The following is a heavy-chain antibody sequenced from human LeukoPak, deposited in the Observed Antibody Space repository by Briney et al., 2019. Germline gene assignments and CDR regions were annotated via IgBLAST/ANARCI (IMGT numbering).Heavy chain of an antibody. CDR1: GDSVPSNSVT. Sequence: SQTLALTCAISGDSVPSNSVTWNWIKQSPSRGLEWLGRTYYRSTWYNDYAVSVRGRITVNPDTSKNQFSLHLNSVTPEDTAVYYCARRLTQYDCFDPWGQGILVTVSS. D-gene: IGHD2-2*01. CDR2: TYYRSTWYN. CDR3: ARRLTQYDCFDP. J-gene: IGHJ5*02. V-gene: IGHV6-1*01.